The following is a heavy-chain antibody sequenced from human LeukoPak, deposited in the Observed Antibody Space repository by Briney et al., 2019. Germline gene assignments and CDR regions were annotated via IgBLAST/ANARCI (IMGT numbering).Heavy chain of an antibody. CDR3: ARGGEMATFYFDY. J-gene: IGHJ4*02. CDR2: ISTSSNYR. CDR1: GFTFSSYN. V-gene: IGHV3-21*01. D-gene: IGHD5-24*01. Sequence: PGGSLRLSCAASGFTFSSYNMNWVRQAPGKGLEWVSSISTSSNYRYYADSVKGRFTISRDNAKNSLYLQMNSLRAEDTAVYYCARGGEMATFYFDYWGQGTLVTVSS.